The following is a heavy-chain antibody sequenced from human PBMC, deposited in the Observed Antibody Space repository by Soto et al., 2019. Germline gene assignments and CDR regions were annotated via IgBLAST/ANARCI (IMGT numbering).Heavy chain of an antibody. D-gene: IGHD2-8*01. Sequence: EVQLVESGGGLVQPGGSLRLSCAASGFTFSSYWMSWVRQAPGKWLEWVANIKQDGSEKYYVDSVKGRFTISRDNAKNALYLQMNSLRGEDTAVYYCARDARYCTNGVCYVSDWGQGTLVTVSS. CDR2: IKQDGSEK. J-gene: IGHJ4*02. CDR3: ARDARYCTNGVCYVSD. V-gene: IGHV3-7*01. CDR1: GFTFSSYW.